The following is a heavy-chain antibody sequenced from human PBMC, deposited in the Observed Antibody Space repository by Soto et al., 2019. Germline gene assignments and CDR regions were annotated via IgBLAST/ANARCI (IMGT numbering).Heavy chain of an antibody. Sequence: QVQPVQSGSEVKKPGSSVRVSCKTGSFYAVSWVRQAPGQGLEWMGGLIPVFDTPSYAQKFQGRDTITADESKSTAYMELSSLRSEDTALYYCASTPVTGRYSYYGMDAWDQGIAVTVSS. V-gene: IGHV1-69*01. CDR2: LIPVFDTP. J-gene: IGHJ6*02. CDR3: ASTPVTGRYSYYGMDA. D-gene: IGHD4-4*01. CDR1: SFYA.